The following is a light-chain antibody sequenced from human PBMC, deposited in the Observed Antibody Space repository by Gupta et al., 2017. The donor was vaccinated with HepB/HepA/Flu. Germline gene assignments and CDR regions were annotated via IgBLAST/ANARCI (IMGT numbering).Light chain of an antibody. V-gene: IGLV2-11*01. CDR3: CSYAGSYTYVV. CDR2: DVS. CDR1: NSDVGGYNY. Sequence: QSALTQPRSVSGSPGQSVTIPCTGTNSDVGGYNYVSWYQQHPGKAPKLMIYDVSKRPSGVPDRFSGSKSGNTASLTISGLQAEDEADYYCCSYAGSYTYVVFGGGTKLTVL. J-gene: IGLJ2*01.